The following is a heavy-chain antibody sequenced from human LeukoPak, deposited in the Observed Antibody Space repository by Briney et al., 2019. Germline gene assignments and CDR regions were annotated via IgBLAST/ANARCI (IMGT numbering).Heavy chain of an antibody. V-gene: IGHV1-46*01. CDR2: INPSGGST. D-gene: IGHD6-19*01. CDR1: GYTFSTYY. CDR3: AREVSGSGWTNYYYYYYMDV. Sequence: GASVKVSCKASGYTFSTYYVHWVRQAPGQGLEWMGIINPSGGSTSYAQKFQGRVTMTRDMSTSTVYMELSSLRSEDTAVYYCAREVSGSGWTNYYYYYYMDVWGKGITVTVSS. J-gene: IGHJ6*03.